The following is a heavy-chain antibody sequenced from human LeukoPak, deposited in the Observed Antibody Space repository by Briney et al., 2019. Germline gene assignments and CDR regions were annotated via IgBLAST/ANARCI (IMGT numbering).Heavy chain of an antibody. CDR3: ARSARVYYYDSSGYSWFDP. CDR2: IYYSGGT. CDR1: GGSISSSRYY. J-gene: IGHJ5*02. V-gene: IGHV4-39*01. Sequence: SETLSLTCTVSGGSISSSRYYWGWIRQPPGKGLEWIGSIYYSGGTYYNPSLKSRVTISVDTSKNQFSLKLSSVTAADTAVYYCARSARVYYYDSSGYSWFDPWGQGTLVTVSS. D-gene: IGHD3-22*01.